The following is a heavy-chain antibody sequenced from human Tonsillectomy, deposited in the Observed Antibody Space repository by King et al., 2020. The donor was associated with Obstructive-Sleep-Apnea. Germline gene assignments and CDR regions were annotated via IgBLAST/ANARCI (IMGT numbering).Heavy chain of an antibody. CDR3: AGDEREEYCSGGSCSKDDAFDI. J-gene: IGHJ3*02. Sequence: LQLQESGPGLVKPSETLSLTCTVSGGSISSSSYYWGWIRQPPGKGLEWIGSIYYSGSTYYNLSLKSRVTISVDTSKNQFTLKLRSVTAADTALYYCAGDEREEYCSGGSCSKDDAFDIWGQGTMVTVSS. D-gene: IGHD2-15*01. CDR2: IYYSGST. V-gene: IGHV4-39*07. CDR1: GGSISSSSYY.